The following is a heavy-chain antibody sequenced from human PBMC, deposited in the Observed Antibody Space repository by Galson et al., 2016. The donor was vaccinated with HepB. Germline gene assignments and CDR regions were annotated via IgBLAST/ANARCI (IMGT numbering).Heavy chain of an antibody. CDR2: IYYSGST. V-gene: IGHV4-59*01. D-gene: IGHD1-1*01. J-gene: IGHJ4*02. CDR1: GGSISTYY. Sequence: ETLSLTCTVSGGSISTYYWSWIRQPPGKGLEWIGYIYYSGSTNYNPSLESRVTMSVDTSKNQFSLKLSSVTAADTAVYYCARGLDDSKTGYWGQGILVTVSS. CDR3: ARGLDDSKTGY.